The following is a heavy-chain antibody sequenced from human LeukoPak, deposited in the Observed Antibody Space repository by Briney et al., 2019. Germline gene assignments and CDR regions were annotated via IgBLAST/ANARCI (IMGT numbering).Heavy chain of an antibody. CDR3: ARDELGEPTYYFDY. J-gene: IGHJ4*02. Sequence: GGSLRLSCAASGFTFSSYAMSWVRQAPGKGLEWVSAISGSGGSTYYADSVKGRFTISRDNSKNTLYLQTNSLRAEDTAVYYCARDELGEPTYYFDYWGQGTLVTVSS. CDR1: GFTFSSYA. V-gene: IGHV3-23*01. D-gene: IGHD3-10*01. CDR2: ISGSGGST.